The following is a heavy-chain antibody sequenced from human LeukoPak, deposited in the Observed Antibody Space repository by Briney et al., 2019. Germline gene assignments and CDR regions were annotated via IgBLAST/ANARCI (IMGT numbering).Heavy chain of an antibody. J-gene: IGHJ3*02. Sequence: SETLSLTCTVSGGSISSYYWSWIRQPAGKGLEWIGRIYTSGSTNYNPSLKSRVTMSVDTSKNQFSLKLSSVAAADTAVYYCARVGYCSSISCKAYYAFDMWGQGTMVTVSS. V-gene: IGHV4-4*07. CDR2: IYTSGST. CDR1: GGSISSYY. CDR3: ARVGYCSSISCKAYYAFDM. D-gene: IGHD2-2*01.